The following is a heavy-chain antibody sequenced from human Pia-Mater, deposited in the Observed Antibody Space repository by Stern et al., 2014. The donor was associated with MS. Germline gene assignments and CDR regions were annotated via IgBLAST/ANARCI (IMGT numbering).Heavy chain of an antibody. CDR3: AREGGVAVAVDY. J-gene: IGHJ4*02. CDR1: GGSISSGGYY. Sequence: QLQLQESGPGLVKPSQTLSLTCTVSGGSISSGGYYLSWLRQHPGKGLEWIGYIYYSGSTYYNPSLKSRVTISVDTSKNQFSLKLSSVTAADTAVYYCAREGGVAVAVDYWGQGTLVTVSS. CDR2: IYYSGST. V-gene: IGHV4-31*03. D-gene: IGHD6-19*01.